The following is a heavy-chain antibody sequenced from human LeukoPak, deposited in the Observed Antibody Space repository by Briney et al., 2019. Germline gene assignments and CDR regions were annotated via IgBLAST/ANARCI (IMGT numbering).Heavy chain of an antibody. Sequence: GASVKVSCKASGYTFTGYYMHWVRQAPGQGLEWMGRINPNSGGTNYAQKFQGRVTMTRDTSTSTAYMELRSLRSDDTAVYYCARHFYGSGTYYHFDYWGQGTLVTVSS. D-gene: IGHD3-10*01. CDR1: GYTFTGYY. CDR2: INPNSGGT. V-gene: IGHV1-2*06. CDR3: ARHFYGSGTYYHFDY. J-gene: IGHJ4*02.